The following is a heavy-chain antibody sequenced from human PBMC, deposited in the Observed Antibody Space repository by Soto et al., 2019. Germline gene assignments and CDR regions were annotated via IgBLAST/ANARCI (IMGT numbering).Heavy chain of an antibody. CDR1: GYTFANHW. CDR2: MNSDGSLI. CDR3: ATAEVDY. V-gene: IGHV3-74*01. J-gene: IGHJ4*02. Sequence: AGGSLRLSCAVAGYTFANHWMHWVRQAPGKGLEWVSRMNSDGSLINCADSVKGRFTVSRDNARNTLYLQMNSMRVEDTAVYYCATAEVDYWGTGTLVTVSS.